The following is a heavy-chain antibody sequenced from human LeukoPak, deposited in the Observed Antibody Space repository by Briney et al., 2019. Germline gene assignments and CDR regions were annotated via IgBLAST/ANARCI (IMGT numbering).Heavy chain of an antibody. CDR1: GGSLSSGSYY. V-gene: IGHV4-61*02. Sequence: SQTLSLTCTVSGGSLSSGSYYWSWIRQPAGKGLEWIGRIYTSGSTNYNPSLKSRVTISVDTSKNQFSLKLSSVTAADTAVYYCASGHYYDSSGYYGLGYWGQGTLVTVSS. CDR2: IYTSGST. CDR3: ASGHYYDSSGYYGLGY. J-gene: IGHJ4*02. D-gene: IGHD3-22*01.